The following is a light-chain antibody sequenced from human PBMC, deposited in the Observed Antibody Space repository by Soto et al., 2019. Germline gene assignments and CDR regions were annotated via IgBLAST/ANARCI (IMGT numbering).Light chain of an antibody. Sequence: QSVLTQPPSASGTPGQRVTISCSGSSSNIETNTVDWYQHLPGTAPKVLIFNNNQRPSGVPDRFSGSKSGTSASLAISGLQSDDEAVYYCAVWDASLSGMVFGGGTKLTVL. CDR1: SSNIETNT. V-gene: IGLV1-44*01. CDR2: NNN. CDR3: AVWDASLSGMV. J-gene: IGLJ2*01.